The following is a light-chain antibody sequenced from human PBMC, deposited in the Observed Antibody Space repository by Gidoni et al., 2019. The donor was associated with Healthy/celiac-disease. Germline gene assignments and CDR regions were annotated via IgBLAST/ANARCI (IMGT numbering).Light chain of an antibody. V-gene: IGKV1-33*01. CDR3: QQYDNPFT. Sequence: DIQMTQSPSSLSASVGDRVTITCQASQDISNYLYWYQQKPGKAPKLLIYDASNLETGVPSRFSGGVSGTDFTFTISSLQPEDIATYYCQQYDNPFTFGPGTKVDIK. CDR1: QDISNY. J-gene: IGKJ3*01. CDR2: DAS.